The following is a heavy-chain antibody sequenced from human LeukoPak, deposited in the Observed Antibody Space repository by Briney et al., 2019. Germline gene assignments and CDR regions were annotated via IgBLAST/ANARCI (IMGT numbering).Heavy chain of an antibody. V-gene: IGHV3-23*01. CDR2: ISGSGGST. Sequence: PGGSLRLSCAASGFTFSSYGMHWVRQAPGKGLEWVSAISGSGGSTYYADSVKGRFTISRDNSKNTLYLQMNSLRAEDTAVYYCAKVPYGSGSSHFDYWGQGTLVTVSS. J-gene: IGHJ4*02. CDR3: AKVPYGSGSSHFDY. CDR1: GFTFSSYG. D-gene: IGHD3-10*01.